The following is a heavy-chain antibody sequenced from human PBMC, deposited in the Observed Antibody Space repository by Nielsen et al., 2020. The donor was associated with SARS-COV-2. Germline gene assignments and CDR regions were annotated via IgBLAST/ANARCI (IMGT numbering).Heavy chain of an antibody. V-gene: IGHV3-30-3*01. Sequence: GESLKISCEASGFTFSSYAMHWVRQAPGKGLEWVAVISFDGGTEYYADSVKGRFTISRDNSKNTLYLQVNSLRAEDTAVYYCARMGIDSGSYSDYWGQGTLVTVSS. J-gene: IGHJ4*02. D-gene: IGHD1-26*01. CDR3: ARMGIDSGSYSDY. CDR2: ISFDGGTE. CDR1: GFTFSSYA.